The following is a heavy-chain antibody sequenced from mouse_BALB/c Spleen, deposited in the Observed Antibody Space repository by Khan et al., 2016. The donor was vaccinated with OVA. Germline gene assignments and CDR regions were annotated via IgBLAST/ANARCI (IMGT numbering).Heavy chain of an antibody. V-gene: IGHV5-15*02. Sequence: EVELVESGGGLVQPGGSRKLSCAASGFTFSDYGMAWVRQAPGKGPEWVAFISDLAYTIYYADTVTGRFTISSETAKNTLYLEMSSLRSEDTAIFYCERGGGTAPFAYWGLGTLITVSA. D-gene: IGHD1-2*01. CDR2: ISDLAYTI. CDR1: GFTFSDYG. J-gene: IGHJ3*01. CDR3: ERGGGTAPFAY.